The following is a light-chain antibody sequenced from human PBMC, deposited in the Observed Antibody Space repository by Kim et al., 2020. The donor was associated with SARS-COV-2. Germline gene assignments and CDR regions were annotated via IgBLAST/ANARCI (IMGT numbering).Light chain of an antibody. Sequence: ELTQPPSASGTPGQRVTVSCSGSSSNIGSNTVNWYQQLPGTAPKLLMYSNNQRPSGVPDRFSGSKSGTSASLAISGLQSEDEADYYCAAWDDSLNGVVFGGGTQLTVL. CDR2: SNN. CDR1: SSNIGSNT. V-gene: IGLV1-44*01. CDR3: AAWDDSLNGVV. J-gene: IGLJ2*01.